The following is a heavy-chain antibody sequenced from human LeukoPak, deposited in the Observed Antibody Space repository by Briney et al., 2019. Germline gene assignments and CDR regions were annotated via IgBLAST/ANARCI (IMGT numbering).Heavy chain of an antibody. Sequence: GGSLRLSCAASGFTFSSYWMSWVRQAPGKGLEWVANIKQDGSEKYYVDSVKGRFTISRDNAKNSLYLQMNSLRAGDTAVYYCAREVVSSPSYFDSWGQGTLVTVSS. CDR2: IKQDGSEK. D-gene: IGHD2-15*01. V-gene: IGHV3-7*01. CDR1: GFTFSSYW. CDR3: AREVVSSPSYFDS. J-gene: IGHJ4*02.